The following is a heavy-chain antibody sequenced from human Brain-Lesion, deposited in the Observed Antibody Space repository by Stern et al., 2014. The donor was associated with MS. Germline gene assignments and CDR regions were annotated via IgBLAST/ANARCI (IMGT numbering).Heavy chain of an antibody. D-gene: IGHD3-3*01. V-gene: IGHV3-7*01. Sequence: EDQLVASGGGLVQPGGSLTISCTAAGFTFGNYWVTWVRQAPGEGLECVANIKEEGTEKNYVDSVKGRFTISRDNARNSLYLQMNSLRVEDTALYYCARVYNTIYGIVTQRGSGMDVWGQGTTVIVSS. CDR2: IKEEGTEK. CDR3: ARVYNTIYGIVTQRGSGMDV. J-gene: IGHJ6*02. CDR1: GFTFGNYW.